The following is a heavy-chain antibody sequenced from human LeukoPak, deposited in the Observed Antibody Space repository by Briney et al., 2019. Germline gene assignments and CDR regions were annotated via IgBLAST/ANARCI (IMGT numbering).Heavy chain of an antibody. V-gene: IGHV1-69*05. Sequence: SVKVSCKASGGTFSSYAISWVRQAPGQGLEWMGGIIPIFGTANYAQKLQGRVTMTTDTSTSTAYMELRSLRSDDTAVYYCARDLNYYGSGEDAEANMDVWGKGTTVTVSS. CDR1: GGTFSSYA. D-gene: IGHD3-10*01. CDR2: IIPIFGTA. J-gene: IGHJ6*03. CDR3: ARDLNYYGSGEDAEANMDV.